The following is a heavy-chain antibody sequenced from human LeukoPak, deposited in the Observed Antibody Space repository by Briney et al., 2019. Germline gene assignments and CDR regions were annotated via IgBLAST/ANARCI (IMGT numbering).Heavy chain of an antibody. CDR1: GFTFSNAW. V-gene: IGHV3-15*01. CDR3: TTEVD. Sequence: GRSLRLSCAASGFTASGFTFSNAWMSWVRQAPGKGLEWVGRIKSKPDGGTTDYAAPVKGRFTISRDDSKNTLYLQMNSLKTEDTAVYYCTTEVDWGQGTQVTVSS. D-gene: IGHD2-2*01. J-gene: IGHJ4*02. CDR2: IKSKPDGGTT.